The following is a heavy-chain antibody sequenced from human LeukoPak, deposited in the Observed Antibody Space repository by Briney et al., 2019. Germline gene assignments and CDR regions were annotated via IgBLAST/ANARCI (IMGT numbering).Heavy chain of an antibody. CDR1: GGSFSGYY. D-gene: IGHD3-10*01. CDR3: ARHGTPLRYGSGNYYKGAPFDY. CDR2: INHSGST. J-gene: IGHJ4*02. V-gene: IGHV4-34*01. Sequence: SETLSLTCAMYGGSFSGYYWSWIRQPPGKGLEWIGQINHSGSTNYNPSLKSRVTISVDTSKNQFSLKLSSVTAADTAVYYCARHGTPLRYGSGNYYKGAPFDYWGQGTLVTVSS.